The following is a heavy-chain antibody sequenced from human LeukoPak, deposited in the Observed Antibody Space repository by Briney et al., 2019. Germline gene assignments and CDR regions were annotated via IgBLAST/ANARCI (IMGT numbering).Heavy chain of an antibody. V-gene: IGHV4-59*01. CDR3: ARIWFGLRRLYYFDC. J-gene: IGHJ4*02. D-gene: IGHD3-10*01. Sequence: PSETLSLTCTVSGGSISSYYWSWIRQPPGKGLEWIGYLFNNGSTNYNPSLKSRVTLSVGTSKNQFSLKVTSVTAADTAVYFCARIWFGLRRLYYFDCWGQGTLVTVSS. CDR1: GGSISSYY. CDR2: LFNNGST.